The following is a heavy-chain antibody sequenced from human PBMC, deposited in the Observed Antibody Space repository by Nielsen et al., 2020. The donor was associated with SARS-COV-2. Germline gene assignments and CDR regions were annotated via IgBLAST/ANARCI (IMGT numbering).Heavy chain of an antibody. V-gene: IGHV1-46*01. Sequence: ASVKVSCKASGYTFTSYYMHWVRQAPGQGLEWMGIINPSGGSTSYAQKFQGRVTMTRDTSTSTVYMELSSLRSEDTAVYYCARAELSGYYYDSSGYLSFGYWGQGTLVTVSS. D-gene: IGHD3-22*01. CDR2: INPSGGST. CDR1: GYTFTSYY. CDR3: ARAELSGYYYDSSGYLSFGY. J-gene: IGHJ4*02.